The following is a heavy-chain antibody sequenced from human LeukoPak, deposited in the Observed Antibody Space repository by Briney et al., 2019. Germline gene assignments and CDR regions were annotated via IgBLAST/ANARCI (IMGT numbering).Heavy chain of an antibody. V-gene: IGHV4-34*01. Sequence: SETLSLTCAVYGGSFSGYYWSWIRQPPGKGLEWIGEINHSGSTNYNPSLKSRVTISVDTSKNQFSLKLSSVTAADTAVYYCARVGGYYYFNWFDPWGQGTLVTVSS. D-gene: IGHD3-22*01. J-gene: IGHJ5*02. CDR3: ARVGGYYYFNWFDP. CDR2: INHSGST. CDR1: GGSFSGYY.